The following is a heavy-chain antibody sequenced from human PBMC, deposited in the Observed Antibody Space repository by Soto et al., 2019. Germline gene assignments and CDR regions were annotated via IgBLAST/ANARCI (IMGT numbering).Heavy chain of an antibody. CDR1: GGTFSSYA. CDR2: IIPIFGTA. V-gene: IGHV1-69*13. Sequence: SVKVSCKASGGTFSSYAISWVRQAPGQGLEWMGGIIPIFGTANYAQKFQGRVTITADESTSTAYMELSSLRSEETAVYYCARKLVTFGRVIEYYGMDVCGQGTTVTVSS. CDR3: ARKLVTFGRVIEYYGMDV. J-gene: IGHJ6*02. D-gene: IGHD3-16*02.